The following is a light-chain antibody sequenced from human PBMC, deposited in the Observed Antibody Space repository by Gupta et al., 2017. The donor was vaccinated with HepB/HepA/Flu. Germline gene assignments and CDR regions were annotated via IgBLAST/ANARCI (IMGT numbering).Light chain of an antibody. CDR2: AAS. CDR1: QSFSSN. J-gene: IGKJ2*03. Sequence: DIKMTQSPSTLSVSVGDRVTITCRASQSFSSNLNWYQQKPGQAPKLLIYAASSLQSGVPSRFSGSGSGTDFTLTISSLQPEDFATYYCQQSYSTPYSFGQGTKLEIK. CDR3: QQSYSTPYS. V-gene: IGKV1-39*01.